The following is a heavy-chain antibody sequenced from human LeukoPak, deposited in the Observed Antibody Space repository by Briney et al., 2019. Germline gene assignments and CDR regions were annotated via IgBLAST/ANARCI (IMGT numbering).Heavy chain of an antibody. V-gene: IGHV4-59*01. CDR3: AREVISGSPWFDP. J-gene: IGHJ5*02. Sequence: PSETLSLTRTVSGGSISSYYWSWIRQPPGKGLEWIGYIYYSGSTNYNPSLKSRVTISVDTSKNQFSLKLSSVTAADTAVYYCAREVISGSPWFDPWGQGTLVTVSS. CDR2: IYYSGST. D-gene: IGHD6-19*01. CDR1: GGSISSYY.